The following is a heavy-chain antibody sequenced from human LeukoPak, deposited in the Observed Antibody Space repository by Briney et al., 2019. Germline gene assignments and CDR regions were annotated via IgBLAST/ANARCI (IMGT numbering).Heavy chain of an antibody. CDR1: GFTFSSYW. CDR2: IKQDGSEK. D-gene: IGHD3-10*01. CDR3: AKTYYYGSGSYYASLDY. J-gene: IGHJ4*02. V-gene: IGHV3-7*02. Sequence: GGSLRLSCAASGFTFSSYWMSWVRQPPGKGLEWVANIKQDGSEKYYVDSVKGRFTISRDNAKNSLYLQMNSLTAEDAAVYYCAKTYYYGSGSYYASLDYWGQGTLVTVSS.